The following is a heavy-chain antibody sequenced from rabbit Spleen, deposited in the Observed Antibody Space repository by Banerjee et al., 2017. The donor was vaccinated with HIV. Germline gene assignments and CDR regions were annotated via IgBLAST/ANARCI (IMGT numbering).Heavy chain of an antibody. CDR2: IDPVFGIT. CDR1: GFTLSSYY. J-gene: IGHJ3*01. CDR3: ARAIVPWLGLTRLDL. V-gene: IGHV1S7*01. D-gene: IGHD4-1*01. Sequence: QLVESGGGLVKPEGSLTLTCKASGFTLSSYYMNWVRQAPGKGLEWIGYIDPVFGITYYASWAKGRFTISSDNAQSTVDLKMTSLTAADTATYFCARAIVPWLGLTRLDLWGPGTLVTVS.